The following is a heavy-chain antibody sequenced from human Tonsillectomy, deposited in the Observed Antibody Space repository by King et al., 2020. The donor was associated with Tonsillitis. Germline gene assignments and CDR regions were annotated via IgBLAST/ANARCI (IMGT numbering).Heavy chain of an antibody. CDR3: ARERVVMGASEDAFDI. Sequence: VQLVESGGGLVQPGGSLRLSCAASGFTFSSYSMNWVRQAPGKWLECGSYISPTSTTYYADSVKGRFTISRDNAKNSLYLQMNSLRAEDTAVYYCARERVVMGASEDAFDIWGQGTMVTVSS. CDR1: GFTFSSYS. D-gene: IGHD1-26*01. V-gene: IGHV3-48*01. CDR2: ISPTSTT. J-gene: IGHJ3*02.